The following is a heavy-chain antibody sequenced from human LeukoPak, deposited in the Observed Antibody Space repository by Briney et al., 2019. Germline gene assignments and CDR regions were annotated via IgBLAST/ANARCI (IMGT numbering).Heavy chain of an antibody. CDR2: IYYSGST. V-gene: IGHV4-38-2*01. D-gene: IGHD3-22*01. Sequence: SETLSLTCAVSGYSISSGYYWGWIRQPPGKGLEWIGYIYYSGSTNYNPSLKSRVTISVDTSKNQFSLKLSSVTAADTAVYYCARVYYYDSSGYYYFDYWGQGTLVTVSS. J-gene: IGHJ4*02. CDR3: ARVYYYDSSGYYYFDY. CDR1: GYSISSGYY.